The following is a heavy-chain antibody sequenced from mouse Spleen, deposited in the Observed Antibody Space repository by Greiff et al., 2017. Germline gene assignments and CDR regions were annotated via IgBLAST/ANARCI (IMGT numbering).Heavy chain of an antibody. CDR1: GITFSSYA. V-gene: IGHV5-9-3*01. CDR2: ISSGGIYT. CDR3: ARHHYDYDDAWFAY. D-gene: IGHD2-4*01. J-gene: IGHJ3*01. Sequence: EVQVVESGGGLVKPGGSLKLSCAASGITFSSYAMSWVRQTPEKRLEWVATISSGGIYTYYPDSVKGRFTISRDNAKNTLYLQMSSLKSEDTAMYYCARHHYDYDDAWFAYWGQGTLVTVSA.